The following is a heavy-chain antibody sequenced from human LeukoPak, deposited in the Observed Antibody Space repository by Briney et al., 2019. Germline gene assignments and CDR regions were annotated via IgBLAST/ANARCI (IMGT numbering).Heavy chain of an antibody. J-gene: IGHJ4*02. D-gene: IGHD3-22*01. CDR1: GYTFTSSD. Sequence: ASVKVSCKASGYTFTSSDINWVRQASGQGLELMGWMNPNSGNTGYAQKFQGRVAMTKNTSINTAYMELSSLRSDDTAVYYCARGYYPSSAYYFDFWGQGSLVTVSS. V-gene: IGHV1-8*01. CDR3: ARGYYPSSAYYFDF. CDR2: MNPNSGNT.